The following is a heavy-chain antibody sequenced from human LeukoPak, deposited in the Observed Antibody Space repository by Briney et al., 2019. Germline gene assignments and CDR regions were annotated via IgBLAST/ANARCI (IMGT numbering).Heavy chain of an antibody. CDR2: ISGSGGST. V-gene: IGHV3-23*01. D-gene: IGHD3-9*01. J-gene: IGHJ4*02. Sequence: GGSLRLSCAASGFTFSSYTMNWVRQAPGKGLEWVSAISGSGGSTYYADSVKGRFTISRDNSKNTLYLQMNSLRAEDTAVYYCATRYDILTGYDYWGQGTLVTVSS. CDR1: GFTFSSYT. CDR3: ATRYDILTGYDY.